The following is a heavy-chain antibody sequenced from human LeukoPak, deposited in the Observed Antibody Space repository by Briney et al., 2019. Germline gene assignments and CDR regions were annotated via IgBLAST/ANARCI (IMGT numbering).Heavy chain of an antibody. Sequence: GSVKVSCKASGYTFTSYDINWVRQATGQGLEWMGWMNPNSGNTGYAQKFQGRVTMTRNTSISTAYMELSSLRSEDTAVYYCARVTGSSSPFDYWGQGTLVTVSS. J-gene: IGHJ4*02. CDR1: GYTFTSYD. V-gene: IGHV1-8*01. D-gene: IGHD6-6*01. CDR2: MNPNSGNT. CDR3: ARVTGSSSPFDY.